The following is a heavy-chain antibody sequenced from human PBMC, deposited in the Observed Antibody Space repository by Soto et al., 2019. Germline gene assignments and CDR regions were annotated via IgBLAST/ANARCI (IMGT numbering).Heavy chain of an antibody. CDR2: IIPIFGTA. CDR3: ARDGEYSSSFGY. Sequence: QVQLVQSGAEVKXXXXXXKVSCKASGGTFSXYAISWVRQAPGQGLEWMGGIIPIFGTANYAQKFQGRVTITADKSTSTAYMELSSLRSEDTAVYYCARDGEYSSSFGYWGQGTLVTVSS. J-gene: IGHJ4*02. V-gene: IGHV1-69*06. CDR1: GGTFSXYA. D-gene: IGHD6-6*01.